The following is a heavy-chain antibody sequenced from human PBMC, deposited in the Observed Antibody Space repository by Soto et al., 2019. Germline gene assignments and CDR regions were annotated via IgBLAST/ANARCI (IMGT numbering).Heavy chain of an antibody. CDR1: GFTFSSYA. D-gene: IGHD3-3*01. J-gene: IGHJ6*02. CDR2: ISGSGGST. Sequence: GGSLRLSCAASGFTFSSYAMSWVRQAPGKGLEWVSAISGSGGSTYYADSVKGRFTISRDNSKNTLYLQMNSLRAEDTAVYYCAKSTIFGVVIRGDYYYYGMDVWGQGTTVTVSS. V-gene: IGHV3-23*01. CDR3: AKSTIFGVVIRGDYYYYGMDV.